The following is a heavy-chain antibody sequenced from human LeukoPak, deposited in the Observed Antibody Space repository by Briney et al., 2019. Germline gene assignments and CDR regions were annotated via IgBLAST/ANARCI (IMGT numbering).Heavy chain of an antibody. J-gene: IGHJ4*02. D-gene: IGHD3-16*01. CDR2: IRDDGTTR. CDR3: AKVPHSWGLFDS. Sequence: AGGSLRLSCAASGFTFSRYGLHWVRQAPGKGLEWVAFIRDDGTTRYYADSVKGRFTVSRDNPKNTLYLQMGSLRTEDTAIYYCAKVPHSWGLFDSWGQGTLVTVSS. CDR1: GFTFSRYG. V-gene: IGHV3-30*02.